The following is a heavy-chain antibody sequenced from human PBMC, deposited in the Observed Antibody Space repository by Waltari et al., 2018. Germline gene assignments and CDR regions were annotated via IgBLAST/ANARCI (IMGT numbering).Heavy chain of an antibody. D-gene: IGHD3-10*01. CDR1: GGSFSGYY. Sequence: QVQLQQWGAELLKPSETLSLTCAVYGGSFSGYYWSWIRQPPGKGLEWIGEINHSGSTNYNPSLKSRVTISVDTSKNQFSLKLSSVTAADTAVYYCARLWFGVFDYWGQGTLVTVSS. V-gene: IGHV4-34*01. J-gene: IGHJ4*02. CDR3: ARLWFGVFDY. CDR2: INHSGST.